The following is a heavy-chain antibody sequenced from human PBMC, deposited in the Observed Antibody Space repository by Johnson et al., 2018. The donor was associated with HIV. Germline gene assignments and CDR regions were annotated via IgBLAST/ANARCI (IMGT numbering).Heavy chain of an antibody. J-gene: IGHJ3*02. CDR1: GFTFDDYG. V-gene: IGHV3-20*04. CDR2: INWNGGST. D-gene: IGHD4-23*01. Sequence: VQLVESGGGVVRPGGSLRLTCAASGFTFDDYGMSWVRQTPGKGLEWVSGINWNGGSTGYADSVKGRFTISRDNSKNTLYLQMNSLRPEDTAVYFCAKSPAKDHGGNSGAFAIWGQGTMVTVSS. CDR3: AKSPAKDHGGNSGAFAI.